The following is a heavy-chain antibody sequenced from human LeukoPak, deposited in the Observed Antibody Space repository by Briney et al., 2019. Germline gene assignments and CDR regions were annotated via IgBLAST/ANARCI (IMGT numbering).Heavy chain of an antibody. V-gene: IGHV3-48*01. CDR2: ISGSSSTI. J-gene: IGHJ4*02. CDR1: GFTFRDYT. CDR3: ARKNRGSSSHFDY. Sequence: GGSLRLSCAASGFTFRDYTMTWVRQAPGKGLEWLSYISGSSSTIYYADSVKGRFSISRDNAKNSLYLQMNTLRAEDTAAYYCARKNRGSSSHFDYWGRGTLVTVSS. D-gene: IGHD6-13*01.